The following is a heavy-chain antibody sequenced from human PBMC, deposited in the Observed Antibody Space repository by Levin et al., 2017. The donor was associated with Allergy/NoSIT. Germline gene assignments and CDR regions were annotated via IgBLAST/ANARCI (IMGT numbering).Heavy chain of an antibody. V-gene: IGHV5-51*01. D-gene: IGHD3-3*01. Sequence: GESLKISCQGSGYSFTSHWVGWVRQMPGKGLEWMGIIYPDDSDTRYSPSFQGQVTISVDNSLSTAYLQWSSLKASDTAMYYCARGYYTNSGERSWAYWGQGTLVTVSS. CDR2: IYPDDSDT. CDR1: GYSFTSHW. CDR3: ARGYYTNSGERSWAY. J-gene: IGHJ4*02.